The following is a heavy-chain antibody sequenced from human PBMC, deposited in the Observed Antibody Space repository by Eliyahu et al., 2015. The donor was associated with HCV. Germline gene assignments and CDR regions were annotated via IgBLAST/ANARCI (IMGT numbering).Heavy chain of an antibody. V-gene: IGHV4-39*01. CDR1: GGSISSSSYY. D-gene: IGHD5-18*01. J-gene: IGHJ1*01. Sequence: QLQLQESGPGLVKPSETLSLTCTVSGGSISSSSYYWSWIRQPPGKGLEWIGTVYYSGRTYYSPSLKSRVTISVDTSENQFSLKLTSVTAADTAVYYCARRPGYTYGKIHDNWGQGTLVTVSS. CDR3: ARRPGYTYGKIHDN. CDR2: VYYSGRT.